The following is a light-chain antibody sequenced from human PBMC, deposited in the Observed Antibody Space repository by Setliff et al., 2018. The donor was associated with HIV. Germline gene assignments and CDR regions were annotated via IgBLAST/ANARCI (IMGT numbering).Light chain of an antibody. V-gene: IGLV2-14*01. Sequence: QSALTQPASVSGSPGQSITISCTGTSSDVGLYNFVSWYQQHPGKVPKLIIYDVTNRPSGISHRFSGAKSGNTASLTIPGLQADDEADYYCSSFRTSRKFVFGTGTKVTVL. CDR1: SSDVGLYNF. CDR2: DVT. J-gene: IGLJ1*01. CDR3: SSFRTSRKFV.